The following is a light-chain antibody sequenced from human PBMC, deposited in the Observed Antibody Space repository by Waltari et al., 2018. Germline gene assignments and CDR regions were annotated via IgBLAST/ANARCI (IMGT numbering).Light chain of an antibody. CDR2: GAP. Sequence: EIVLTQSPATLSLSPGERATLSCRASQSVSSSLAWYQQKPGQAPRLLIYGAPSRATGIPDRFSGSGSGTDFTLTISSLEPEDFAVYYCQQYSNWPMYSFGQGTKVEIK. CDR3: QQYSNWPMYS. J-gene: IGKJ2*03. CDR1: QSVSSS. V-gene: IGKV3-15*01.